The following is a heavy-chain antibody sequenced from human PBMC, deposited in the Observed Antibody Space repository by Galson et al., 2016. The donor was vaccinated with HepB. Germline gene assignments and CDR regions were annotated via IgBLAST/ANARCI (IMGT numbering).Heavy chain of an antibody. CDR3: ARSWGAGCGVVSDY. CDR2: MNPNDGGS. D-gene: IGHD3-3*01. CDR1: GYTFTSND. V-gene: IGHV1-8*01. Sequence: SVKVSCKASGYTFTSNDINWVRQAPGQGLEWVGWMNPNDGGSGSIQKFQGRVTLTRDTSINTAYMELTSLRSEDTAVYFCARSWGAGCGVVSDYWGQGTLVTASS. J-gene: IGHJ4*02.